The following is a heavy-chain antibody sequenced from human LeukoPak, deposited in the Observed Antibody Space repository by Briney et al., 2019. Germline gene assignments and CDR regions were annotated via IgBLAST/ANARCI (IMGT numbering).Heavy chain of an antibody. Sequence: PGESLRLSCQGSGFTFPTYGMHWVRQAQGKGLEWVAVISYDGSNKYYADSVKGRFTISRDNAKNSLYLQMNSLRAEDTAVYYCARVPPSSPYYYYYMDVWGKGTTVTVSS. CDR3: ARVPPSSPYYYYYMDV. CDR1: GFTFPTYG. V-gene: IGHV3-30*03. CDR2: ISYDGSNK. J-gene: IGHJ6*03.